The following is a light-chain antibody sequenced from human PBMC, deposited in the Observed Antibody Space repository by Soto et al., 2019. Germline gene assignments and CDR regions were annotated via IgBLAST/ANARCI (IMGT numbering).Light chain of an antibody. CDR1: QSISSY. CDR3: QQSYSGWT. CDR2: AAS. V-gene: IGKV1-39*01. Sequence: DIQMTQSPSSLSASVGDRVTITCRASQSISSYLNWYQQTPGKAPKLLIYAASSLQSGVPSRFSGSGSGTDFTLTISSLQHEDFATYHCQQSYSGWTFGQGTKVEIK. J-gene: IGKJ1*01.